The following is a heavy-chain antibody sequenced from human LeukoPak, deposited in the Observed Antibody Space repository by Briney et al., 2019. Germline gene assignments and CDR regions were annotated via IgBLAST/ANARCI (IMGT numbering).Heavy chain of an antibody. CDR3: ARGYGSGSNWFDP. D-gene: IGHD3-10*01. Sequence: SETLSLTCTVSGGSISSYYWSWIRQPAGKDLEWIGHIYSSGSTNYNPSLKSRVTMSVDTSKNQLSLKLNSVTAADTAVYYCARGYGSGSNWFDPWGQGTLVIVSS. J-gene: IGHJ5*02. V-gene: IGHV4-4*07. CDR1: GGSISSYY. CDR2: IYSSGST.